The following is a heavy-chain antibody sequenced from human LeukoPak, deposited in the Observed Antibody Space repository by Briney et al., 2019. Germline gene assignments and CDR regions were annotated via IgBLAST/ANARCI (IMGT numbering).Heavy chain of an antibody. V-gene: IGHV1-8*01. J-gene: IGHJ4*02. CDR3: ASGGPHSREDSSGYYYVDY. D-gene: IGHD3-22*01. Sequence: ASVKVSCKASGYTFTSYDINWVRQATGQGLEWMGWMNPNSGNTGYAQKFQGRVTMTRNTSISTAYMELSSLRSEDTAVYYCASGGPHSREDSSGYYYVDYWGQGTLVTVSS. CDR1: GYTFTSYD. CDR2: MNPNSGNT.